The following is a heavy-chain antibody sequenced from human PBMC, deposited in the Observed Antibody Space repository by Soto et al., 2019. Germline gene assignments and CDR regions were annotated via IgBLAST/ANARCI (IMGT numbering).Heavy chain of an antibody. CDR3: ARHTTVTTRTFDY. J-gene: IGHJ4*02. CDR2: INHSGST. V-gene: IGHV4-34*01. Sequence: SETLSLTCAVYGGSFSGYYWSWIRQPPGKGLEWIGEINHSGSTNYNPSLKSRVTISVDTSKNQFSLKLSSVTAADTAVYYCARHTTVTTRTFDYWGQGTLVTVSS. CDR1: GGSFSGYY. D-gene: IGHD4-4*01.